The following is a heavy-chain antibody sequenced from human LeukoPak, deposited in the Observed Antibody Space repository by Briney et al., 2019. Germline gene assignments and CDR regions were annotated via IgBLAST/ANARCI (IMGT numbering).Heavy chain of an antibody. CDR1: GFTFSDHY. V-gene: IGHV3-72*01. CDR2: SRDKANSYTT. Sequence: GGSLRLSCTVSGFTFSDHYMEWVRQAPGKGLEWVGRSRDKANSYTTEFAASVKGRFTLSRDDSKSSLYLQMNSLKTEDTAIYYCVRTQSNGLHVFDTWGQGTKVTVSS. J-gene: IGHJ3*02. D-gene: IGHD2-8*01. CDR3: VRTQSNGLHVFDT.